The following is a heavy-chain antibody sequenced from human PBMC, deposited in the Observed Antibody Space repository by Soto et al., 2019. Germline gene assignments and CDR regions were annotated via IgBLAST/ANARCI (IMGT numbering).Heavy chain of an antibody. Sequence: EVQLVESGGGLVQPGGSLRLSCEASGFTISSYWMSWVLQAPGKGLEWVANIKQDGSEKYYVDSVKGRFTISRDNAKNSLYLQMNSLRAEDTAVYYCARETTVVTRGLNYWGQGTLVTVSS. J-gene: IGHJ4*02. CDR3: ARETTVVTRGLNY. CDR2: IKQDGSEK. D-gene: IGHD4-17*01. CDR1: GFTISSYW. V-gene: IGHV3-7*01.